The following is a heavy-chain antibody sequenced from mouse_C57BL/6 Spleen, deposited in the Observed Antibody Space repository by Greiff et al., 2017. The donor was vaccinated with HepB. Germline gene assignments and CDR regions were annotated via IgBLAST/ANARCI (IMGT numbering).Heavy chain of an antibody. CDR2: IYPGSGST. D-gene: IGHD1-1*01. Sequence: QVQLQQPGAELVKPGASVKMSCKASGYTFTSYWITWVKQRPGQGLEWIGDIYPGSGSTNYNEKFTSKATLTVDTSSSTAYMQLSSLTSEDSAVYYCARTEITTVVAPFAYWGQGTLVTVSA. CDR3: ARTEITTVVAPFAY. J-gene: IGHJ3*01. V-gene: IGHV1-55*01. CDR1: GYTFTSYW.